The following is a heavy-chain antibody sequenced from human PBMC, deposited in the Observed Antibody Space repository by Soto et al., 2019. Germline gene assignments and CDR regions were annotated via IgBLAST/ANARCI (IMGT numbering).Heavy chain of an antibody. V-gene: IGHV4-31*03. J-gene: IGHJ3*02. D-gene: IGHD5-12*01. Sequence: QVQLQESGPGLVKPSQTLSLTCTVSGGSISSGGYYWSWIRQHPGKGLEWIGYIYYSGSTYYNPSIKRRVTISVDTSKTQFSLKLSSVTAEDTAVYYCARSDLRDRAFDILCQGTMVTVSS. CDR3: ARSDLRDRAFDI. CDR2: IYYSGST. CDR1: GGSISSGGYY.